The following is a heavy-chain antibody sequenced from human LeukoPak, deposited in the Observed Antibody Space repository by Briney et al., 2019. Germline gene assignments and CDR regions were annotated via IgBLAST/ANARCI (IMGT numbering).Heavy chain of an antibody. J-gene: IGHJ4*02. D-gene: IGHD5-18*01. V-gene: IGHV3-23*01. CDR1: GFTFSSYW. CDR3: ANSLRGYSYGTFDY. CDR2: IRGTGGTT. Sequence: PGGSLRLSCAASGFTFSSYWMHWVRQAPGKGLVWVSSIRGTGGTTYYADSVKGRFTISRDNSKSTLFLQMNSLRAEDTAVYYCANSLRGYSYGTFDYWGQGTLVTVSS.